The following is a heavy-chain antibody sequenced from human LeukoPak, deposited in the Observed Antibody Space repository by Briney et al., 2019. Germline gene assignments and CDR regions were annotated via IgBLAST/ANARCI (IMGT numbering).Heavy chain of an antibody. CDR3: ARVGDHYHWYFDL. D-gene: IGHD3-10*01. V-gene: IGHV3-53*01. CDR1: GFSVGTKY. CDR2: LYSGADT. J-gene: IGHJ2*01. Sequence: GGSLTLSCEASGFSVGTKYMNWVRQAPGKGLEWLSILYSGADTYYADSVKGRFTISRDSSKNTLFLHMNGLRTDDTAIYYCARVGDHYHWYFDLWGSGTRVSVSS.